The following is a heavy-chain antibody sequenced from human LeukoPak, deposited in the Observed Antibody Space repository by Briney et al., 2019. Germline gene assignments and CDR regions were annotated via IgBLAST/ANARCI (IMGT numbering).Heavy chain of an antibody. Sequence: ASVKVSCKASGYTFTGYYMHWVRQAPGQGLEWMGWINPNSGGTNYAQKFQGGVTMTRDTSISTAYMELSRLRSDDTAVYYCARAPEQQLVPLDYWGQGTLVTVSS. CDR1: GYTFTGYY. D-gene: IGHD6-13*01. V-gene: IGHV1-2*02. CDR2: INPNSGGT. J-gene: IGHJ4*02. CDR3: ARAPEQQLVPLDY.